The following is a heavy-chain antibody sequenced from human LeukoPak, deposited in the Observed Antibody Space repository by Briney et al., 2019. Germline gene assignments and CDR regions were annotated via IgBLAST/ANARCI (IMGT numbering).Heavy chain of an antibody. CDR3: AVDWYDSSGYGTFDY. CDR2: IYSGGST. J-gene: IGHJ4*02. V-gene: IGHV3-23*03. CDR1: GFTFSSYW. Sequence: AGGSLRLSCAASGFTFSSYWMSWVRQAPGKGLEWVSVIYSGGSTYYADSVKGRFTISRDNSKNTLYLQMHSLRAEDTAVYYCAVDWYDSSGYGTFDYWGQGTLDTVSS. D-gene: IGHD3-22*01.